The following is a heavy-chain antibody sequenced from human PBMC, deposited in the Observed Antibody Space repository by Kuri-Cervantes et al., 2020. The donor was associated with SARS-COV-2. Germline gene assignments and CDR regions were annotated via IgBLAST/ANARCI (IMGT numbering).Heavy chain of an antibody. CDR2: IYYSGST. D-gene: IGHD6-13*01. V-gene: IGHV4-59*08. J-gene: IGHJ4*02. Sequence: SETLSLTCTVSGGSISSHYWSWIRQPPGKGLEWIGYIYYSGSTNYNPSLKSRVTISVDTSKNQFSLKLSSVTAAETAVYYCARRQAGAGTTPDFWGPGILVTVSS. CDR1: GGSISSHY. CDR3: ARRQAGAGTTPDF.